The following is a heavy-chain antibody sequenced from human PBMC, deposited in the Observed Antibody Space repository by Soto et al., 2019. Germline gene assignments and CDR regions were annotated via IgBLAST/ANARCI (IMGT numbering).Heavy chain of an antibody. D-gene: IGHD3-10*02. CDR3: ARGRITLLH. CDR2: INPSGST. V-gene: IGHV4-34*01. Sequence: QVQLQQWGAGLLKPSETLSLTCTVYDGSSSGYYWSWVRQPPGKGLEWIGEINPSGSTNYNPSLKSRVTISVDTSNNQCSLNVNSVTAADTAVYYCARGRITLLHWGQGTLVTVSS. J-gene: IGHJ4*02. CDR1: DGSSSGYY.